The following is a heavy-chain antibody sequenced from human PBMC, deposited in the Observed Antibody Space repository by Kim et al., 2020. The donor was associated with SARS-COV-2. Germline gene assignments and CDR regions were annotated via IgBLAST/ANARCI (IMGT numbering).Heavy chain of an antibody. D-gene: IGHD2-2*01. Sequence: GGSLRLSCAASGFTFSSYAMHWVRQAPGKGLEWVAVISYDGSNKYYADSVKGRFTISRDNSKNTLYLQMNSLRAEDTAVYYCARRGYCSSTSCPYYYYYG. CDR1: GFTFSSYA. J-gene: IGHJ6*01. V-gene: IGHV3-30*04. CDR3: ARRGYCSSTSCPYYYYYG. CDR2: ISYDGSNK.